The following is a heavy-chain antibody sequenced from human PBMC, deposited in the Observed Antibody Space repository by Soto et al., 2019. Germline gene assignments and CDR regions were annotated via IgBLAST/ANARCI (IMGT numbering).Heavy chain of an antibody. CDR1: GFTFSSYS. CDR3: ARPTRHYYYYDMDV. CDR2: ISYDGSNK. D-gene: IGHD2-2*01. J-gene: IGHJ6*02. Sequence: QVQLVESGGGVVQPGRSLRLSCAASGFTFSSYSRHWVRQAPGKGLEWVAVISYDGSNKYYADSVKGRFTISRDNSKNTLYLQMNSLRAEDTAVYYCARPTRHYYYYDMDVWGQGTTVTVSS. V-gene: IGHV3-30-3*01.